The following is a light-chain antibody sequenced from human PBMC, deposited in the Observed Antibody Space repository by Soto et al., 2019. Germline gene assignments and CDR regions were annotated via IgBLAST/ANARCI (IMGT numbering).Light chain of an antibody. J-gene: IGKJ1*01. CDR3: LQYHSYSGT. CDR1: QSISSR. CDR2: KAS. Sequence: DIQKTQSPSTLAASVSDRVSISCRASQSISSRSAWYQQKPGKGPKPLIYKASSLESGVPSRFSGSGAGTEFTLAISSLQPDDFATYYCLQYHSYSGTFGQGTEVDI. V-gene: IGKV1-5*03.